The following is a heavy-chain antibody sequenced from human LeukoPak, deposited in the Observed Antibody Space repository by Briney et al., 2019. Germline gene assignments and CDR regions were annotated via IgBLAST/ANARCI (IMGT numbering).Heavy chain of an antibody. J-gene: IGHJ4*02. CDR1: GGTFSSYP. Sequence: GASVKVSCKASGGTFSSYPMSWVRQAPGKGLEWVSAISAGGGSTYYADSVKGRFTISRDNSKNTLYLQMNSLRAEDTAVYYCAKEISSQRITIFGVVDYWGQGTLVTVSS. CDR3: AKEISSQRITIFGVVDY. CDR2: ISAGGGST. V-gene: IGHV3-23*01. D-gene: IGHD3-3*01.